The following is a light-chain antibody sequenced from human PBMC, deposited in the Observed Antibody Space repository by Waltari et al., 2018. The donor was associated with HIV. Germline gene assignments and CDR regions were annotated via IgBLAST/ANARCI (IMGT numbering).Light chain of an antibody. Sequence: QSVLTQPPSASKTPGQRVLLSCSGTNSNVGNNFVSWFHQVPGGAPKLVIYRNARRPSGVPDRFSGAKSGSSATLAISGLQSDDEADYFCASWDDKLSHWVFGVGTKLTV. CDR1: NSNVGNNF. V-gene: IGLV1-47*01. CDR2: RNA. CDR3: ASWDDKLSHWV. J-gene: IGLJ3*02.